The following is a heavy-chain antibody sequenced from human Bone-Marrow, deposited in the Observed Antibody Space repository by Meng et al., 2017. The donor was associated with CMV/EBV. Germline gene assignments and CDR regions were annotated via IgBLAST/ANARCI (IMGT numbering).Heavy chain of an antibody. CDR2: INHSGST. Sequence: GYDWSWIRQPPGKGLEWIGEINHSGSTNYNPSLKSRVTISVDTSKNQFSLKLSSVTAADTAVYYCARTHYDILTGYYNIKKYNWFDPWGQGTLVTVSS. J-gene: IGHJ5*02. CDR1: GYD. V-gene: IGHV4-34*01. CDR3: ARTHYDILTGYYNIKKYNWFDP. D-gene: IGHD3-9*01.